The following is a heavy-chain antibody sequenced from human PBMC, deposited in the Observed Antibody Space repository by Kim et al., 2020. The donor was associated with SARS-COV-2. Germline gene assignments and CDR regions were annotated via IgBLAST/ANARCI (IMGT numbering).Heavy chain of an antibody. CDR2: IFPGGSDI. D-gene: IGHD1-26*01. CDR1: GYTFTHYW. CDR3: ASRGSGNYDYFDY. J-gene: IGHJ4*02. Sequence: GESLKISCEGSGYTFTHYWIGWVRQMPGKGLEWMGIIFPGGSDIRYSPSFQGQVTISVDKSVSTAYLRWSSLRASDTAMYYCASRGSGNYDYFDYWVKGT. V-gene: IGHV5-51*01.